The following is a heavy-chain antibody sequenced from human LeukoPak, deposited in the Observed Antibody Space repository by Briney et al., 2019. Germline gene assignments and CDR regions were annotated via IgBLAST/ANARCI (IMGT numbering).Heavy chain of an antibody. CDR1: GFTFSNYW. V-gene: IGHV3-74*01. J-gene: IGHJ5*02. D-gene: IGHD2-21*02. Sequence: GGSLRLSCAASGFTFSNYWMHRVRQVPGKGPEWVSHINGDGSDTGYADSVKGRFTISRDNRKNTVYLQMNSLRAEDTAVYYCARDQLSYCDGDCPWGQGTLVTVSS. CDR3: ARDQLSYCDGDCP. CDR2: INGDGSDT.